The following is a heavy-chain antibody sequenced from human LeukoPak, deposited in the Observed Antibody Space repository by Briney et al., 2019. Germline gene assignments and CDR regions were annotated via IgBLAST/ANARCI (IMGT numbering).Heavy chain of an antibody. V-gene: IGHV3-64*01. CDR2: ISSNGGST. CDR1: GFTFSSYA. J-gene: IGHJ3*02. Sequence: GGSLRLSCAASGFTFSSYAMHWVRQAPGKGLEYVSAISSNGGSTYYANSVKGRFTIFRDNSKNTLYLQMGSLRAEDMAVYYCARVGSWDAFDIWGQGTMVTVSS. CDR3: ARVGSWDAFDI. D-gene: IGHD1-26*01.